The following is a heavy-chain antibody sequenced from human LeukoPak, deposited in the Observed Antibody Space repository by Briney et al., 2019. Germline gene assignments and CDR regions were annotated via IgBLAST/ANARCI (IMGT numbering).Heavy chain of an antibody. CDR3: SSGASRDY. J-gene: IGHJ4*02. CDR2: INPSGGST. V-gene: IGHV1-46*01. CDR1: GGTFSSYA. Sequence: ASVKVSCKASGGTFSSYAISWVRQAPGQGLEWMGIINPSGGSTNYAQKFRDRVTMTRDMSTSTVYMELSSLRSEDTAVYYCSSGASRDYWGQGTLVTVSS.